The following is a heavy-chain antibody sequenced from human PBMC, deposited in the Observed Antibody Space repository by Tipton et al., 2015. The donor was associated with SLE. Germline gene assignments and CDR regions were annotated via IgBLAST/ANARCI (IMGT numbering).Heavy chain of an antibody. CDR3: AREHFYESSGYYLGFYYFDY. Sequence: QSGAEVKKPGASVKVSCKASGYTFTTYGVSWVRQAPGQGLEWMGWTSTFNGKTNYSQNFQGRVTMTTDTSTSTAYMELRSLRSDDTAVCDCAREHFYESSGYYLGFYYFDYWGQGTLVTVSS. D-gene: IGHD3-22*01. CDR1: GYTFTTYG. CDR2: TSTFNGKT. V-gene: IGHV1-18*01. J-gene: IGHJ4*02.